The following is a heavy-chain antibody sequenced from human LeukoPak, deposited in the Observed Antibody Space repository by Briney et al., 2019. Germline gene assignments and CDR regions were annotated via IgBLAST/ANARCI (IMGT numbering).Heavy chain of an antibody. J-gene: IGHJ5*02. CDR3: ARGRNTRNYYDSSGSFVFDP. CDR2: INHSGST. D-gene: IGHD3-22*01. Sequence: SETLSLTCAVYGGSFSGYYWSWIGQPPGKGLEWIGEINHSGSTNYNPSLKSRVTISVDTSKNQFSLKLSSVTAADTAVYYCARGRNTRNYYDSSGSFVFDPWGQGTLVTVSS. V-gene: IGHV4-34*01. CDR1: GGSFSGYY.